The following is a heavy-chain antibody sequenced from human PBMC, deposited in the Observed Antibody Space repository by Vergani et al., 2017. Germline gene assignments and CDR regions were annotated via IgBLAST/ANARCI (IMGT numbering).Heavy chain of an antibody. CDR1: GGSINSHNYY. V-gene: IGHV4-61*02. D-gene: IGHD2-15*01. CDR2: IHTSWST. CDR3: ARGSCLGGSCYKPLFDY. J-gene: IGHJ4*02. Sequence: QVQLQESGPGLVKPSQTLSLTCTVSGGSINSHNYYWSWIRQPAGKGLECIGRIHTSWSTNYNPSLKSRVTMSEDTSKNQFSLNLTSVTAADTAVYFCARGSCLGGSCYKPLFDYWGQGILVTVSS.